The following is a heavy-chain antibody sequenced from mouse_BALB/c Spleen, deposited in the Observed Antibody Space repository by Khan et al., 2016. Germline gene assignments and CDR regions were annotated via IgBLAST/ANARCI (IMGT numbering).Heavy chain of an antibody. CDR1: GYTFTTYW. CDR3: VSMYDGYAWFVY. Sequence: QVQLQQPGAELAKPGASVKLSCKASGYTFTTYWMHWVKQRPGQGLEWIGEIDPSDNYTNYNQKFKGKATLTVDKSSSTAYMQLSSLTSEDSAVYYCVSMYDGYAWFVYWGQGTLVTVSA. CDR2: IDPSDNYT. J-gene: IGHJ3*01. V-gene: IGHV1-69*02. D-gene: IGHD2-3*01.